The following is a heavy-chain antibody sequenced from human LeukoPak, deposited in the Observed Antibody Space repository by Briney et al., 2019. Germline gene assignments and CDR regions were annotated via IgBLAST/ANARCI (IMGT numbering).Heavy chain of an antibody. D-gene: IGHD3-22*01. J-gene: IGHJ4*02. V-gene: IGHV3-48*01. CDR3: AQGFYYDSSGYYGAFDY. CDR2: ISSSGSTI. CDR1: GFTFSSYS. Sequence: GGSLRLSCAASGFTFSSYSMNWVRQAPGKGLEWVSYISSSGSTIYYADSVKGRFTISRDNAKNSLYLQMNSLRAEDTAVYYCAQGFYYDSSGYYGAFDYWGQGTLVTVSS.